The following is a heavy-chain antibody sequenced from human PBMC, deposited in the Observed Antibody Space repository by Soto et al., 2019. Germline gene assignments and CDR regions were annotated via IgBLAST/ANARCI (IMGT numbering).Heavy chain of an antibody. J-gene: IGHJ4*02. V-gene: IGHV1-18*01. D-gene: IGHD3-3*01. CDR2: ISAYNGNT. CDR3: ARVDYYDFWSGYYKGRSFDY. CDR1: GYTFTSYG. Sequence: QVQLVQSGAEVKKPGASVKVSCKASGYTFTSYGISWVRQVPGQGLEWMGWISAYNGNTNYAQKLQGRVTMTTDTSTSTAYMELRSLRSDDTAVYYCARVDYYDFWSGYYKGRSFDYWGQGTLVTVSS.